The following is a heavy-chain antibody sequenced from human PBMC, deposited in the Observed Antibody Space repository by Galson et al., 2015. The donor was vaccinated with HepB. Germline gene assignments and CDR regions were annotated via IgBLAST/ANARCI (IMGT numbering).Heavy chain of an antibody. D-gene: IGHD1-26*01. Sequence: SVKVSCKVSGYTLTELSMHWVRQAPGKGLEWMGGFDPEDGETIYAQKSQGRVTMTEDTSTDTAYMELSSLRSEDTAVYYCATDSTYSGSYPDYWGQGTLVTVSS. J-gene: IGHJ4*02. CDR1: GYTLTELS. V-gene: IGHV1-24*01. CDR2: FDPEDGET. CDR3: ATDSTYSGSYPDY.